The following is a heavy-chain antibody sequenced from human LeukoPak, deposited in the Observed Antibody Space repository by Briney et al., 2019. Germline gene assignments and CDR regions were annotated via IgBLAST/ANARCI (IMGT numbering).Heavy chain of an antibody. D-gene: IGHD6-13*01. CDR1: GYTFTSYG. Sequence: ASAKVSCKASGYTFTSYGISWVRQAPGQGLEWMGWISAYNGNTNYAQKLQGRVTMTTDTSTSTAYMELRSLRSDDTAVYYCARDREGSSWYGGTNWFDPWGQGTLVTVSS. J-gene: IGHJ5*02. V-gene: IGHV1-18*04. CDR3: ARDREGSSWYGGTNWFDP. CDR2: ISAYNGNT.